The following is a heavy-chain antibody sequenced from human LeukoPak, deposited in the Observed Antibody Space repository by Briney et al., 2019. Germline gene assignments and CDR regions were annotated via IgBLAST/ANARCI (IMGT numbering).Heavy chain of an antibody. CDR1: GFTFSSYA. Sequence: PGGSLRLSCAASGFTFSSYAMAWVRQAPGKGLEWVSGISVSGTTYYADSVKGRATISRDNSKNTLYLQMNSLRAEDTAVYYCAKDSGSYYLDYWGQGTLVTVSS. CDR3: AKDSGSYYLDY. V-gene: IGHV3-23*01. J-gene: IGHJ4*02. D-gene: IGHD1-26*01. CDR2: ISVSGTT.